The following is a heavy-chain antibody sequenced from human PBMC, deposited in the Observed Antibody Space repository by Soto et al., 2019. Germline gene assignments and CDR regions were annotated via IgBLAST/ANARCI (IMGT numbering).Heavy chain of an antibody. Sequence: GASVKVSCKASGYTFTGYYMHWVRQAPGQGLEWMGWINPNSGGTNYAQKFQGWVTMTRDTSISTAYMELSRLRSDDTAVYYCARDSRRRYSSGWYNAYYYYGMDVWGQGTTVTVSS. CDR1: GYTFTGYY. CDR2: INPNSGGT. CDR3: ARDSRRRYSSGWYNAYYYYGMDV. J-gene: IGHJ6*02. V-gene: IGHV1-2*04. D-gene: IGHD6-19*01.